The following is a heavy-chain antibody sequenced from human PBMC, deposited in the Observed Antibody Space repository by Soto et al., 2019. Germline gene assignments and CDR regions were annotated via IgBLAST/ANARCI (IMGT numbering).Heavy chain of an antibody. Sequence: GGSLRLSCAASGFTFSRNGINWVRQAPGKGLEWVSSISITSTYIYYADSVKGRFTISRDNARNSLYLQMNSLRVEDTAVYYCARDLVFGVVSQAYGMDVWGQGTTVTVSS. J-gene: IGHJ6*02. CDR1: GFTFSRNG. CDR2: ISITSTYI. D-gene: IGHD3-3*01. V-gene: IGHV3-21*01. CDR3: ARDLVFGVVSQAYGMDV.